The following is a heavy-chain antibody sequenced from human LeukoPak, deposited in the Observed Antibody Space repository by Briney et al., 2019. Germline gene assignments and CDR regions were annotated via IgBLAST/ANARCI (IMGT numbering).Heavy chain of an antibody. J-gene: IGHJ3*02. V-gene: IGHV3-48*04. Sequence: PGGSLRLSCAASGFTFSSYSMNWVRQAPGKGLEWVSYISSSSSTIYYADSVKGRFTVSRDNAKNTMYLQMSSLRAEDTAVYYCARGGASVFDIWGQGTMVTVSS. CDR2: ISSSSSTI. D-gene: IGHD4-17*01. CDR1: GFTFSSYS. CDR3: ARGGASVFDI.